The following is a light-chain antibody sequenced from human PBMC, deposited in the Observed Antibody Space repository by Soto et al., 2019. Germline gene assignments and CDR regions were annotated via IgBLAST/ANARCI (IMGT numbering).Light chain of an antibody. CDR2: DAS. CDR3: QQRSNWPIT. J-gene: IGKJ5*01. V-gene: IGKV3-11*01. Sequence: EIVLTQSPATLSLSPGERATLSCRASQSVSSYLAWYQQKPGQAPRLLIYDASNKATGIPARFSGSGSGTNFTLPISSLEPEDFAVYYCQQRSNWPITFGHGTRLEIK. CDR1: QSVSSY.